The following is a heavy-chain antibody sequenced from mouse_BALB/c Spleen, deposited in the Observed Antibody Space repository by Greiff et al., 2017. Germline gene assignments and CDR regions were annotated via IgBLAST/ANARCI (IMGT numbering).Heavy chain of an antibody. CDR2: ISYSGST. CDR3: AHWGTRAMDY. V-gene: IGHV3-2*02. D-gene: IGHD4-1*01. J-gene: IGHJ4*01. Sequence: EVQLQESGPGLVKPSQSLSLTCTVTGYSITSDYAWNWIRQFPGNKLEWMGYISYSGSTSYNPSLKSRISITRDTSKNQFFLQLNSVTTEDTATYYCAHWGTRAMDYWGQGTSVTVSS. CDR1: GYSITSDYA.